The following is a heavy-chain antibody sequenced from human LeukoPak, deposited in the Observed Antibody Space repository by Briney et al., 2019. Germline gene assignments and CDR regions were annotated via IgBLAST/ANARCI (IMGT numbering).Heavy chain of an antibody. J-gene: IGHJ4*02. D-gene: IGHD3-22*01. CDR2: IYYSGST. Sequence: SETLSLTCAVYGGSFSGYYWSWIRQPPGKGLEWIGYIYYSGSTNYNPSLKSRVTISVDTSKNQFSLKLSSVTAADTAVYYCARAYYYDSSGYPVVDYWGQGTLVTVSS. CDR1: GGSFSGYY. CDR3: ARAYYYDSSGYPVVDY. V-gene: IGHV4-59*01.